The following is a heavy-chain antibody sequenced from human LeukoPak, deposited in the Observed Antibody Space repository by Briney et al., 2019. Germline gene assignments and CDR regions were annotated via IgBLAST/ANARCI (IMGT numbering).Heavy chain of an antibody. J-gene: IGHJ4*02. CDR1: GFTFSNYA. CDR2: ITGGGSGI. Sequence: GGSLRLSCAASGFTFSNYAMSWVRQAPGKGLEWVSAITGGGSGIYYADSMKSRFTISRDNFKNTLYLQINGLRAEDTAVYYCAKWGDYDVLTGYYVSDYWGQGTLVTVSS. D-gene: IGHD3-9*01. CDR3: AKWGDYDVLTGYYVSDY. V-gene: IGHV3-23*01.